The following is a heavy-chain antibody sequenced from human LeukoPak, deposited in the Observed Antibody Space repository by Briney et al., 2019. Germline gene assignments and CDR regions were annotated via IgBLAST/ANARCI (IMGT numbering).Heavy chain of an antibody. Sequence: ASVKVSCKASGYTFTGYYMHWVRQAPGQGLEWMGWINPNSGGTNYAQKFQGRVTMTRDTSISTAYMELSRLRSDDTAVYYCARDRLRFSPFDPWGQGTLVTVSS. CDR2: INPNSGGT. CDR1: GYTFTGYY. V-gene: IGHV1-2*02. CDR3: ARDRLRFSPFDP. D-gene: IGHD5/OR15-5a*01. J-gene: IGHJ5*02.